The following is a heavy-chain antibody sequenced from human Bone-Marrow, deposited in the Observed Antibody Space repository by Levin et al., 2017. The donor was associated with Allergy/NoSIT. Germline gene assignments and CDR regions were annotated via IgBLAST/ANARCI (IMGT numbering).Heavy chain of an antibody. Sequence: SCAASGFSFEGFAMHWVRRAPGKGLEWVSGMSWNVGNIGYADSVKGRFTISRDNAKNSLYLQMNSLRVDDTAVYYCVKDVGWTVAGGFDHWGQGTLVTVSS. CDR3: VKDVGWTVAGGFDH. CDR1: GFSFEGFA. J-gene: IGHJ4*02. CDR2: MSWNVGNI. V-gene: IGHV3-9*01. D-gene: IGHD6-19*01.